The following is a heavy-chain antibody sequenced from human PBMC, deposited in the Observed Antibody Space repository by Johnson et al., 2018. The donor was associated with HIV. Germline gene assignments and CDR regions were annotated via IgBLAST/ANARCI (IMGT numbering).Heavy chain of an antibody. CDR2: IKSKTDGGTT. CDR1: GFTFDDYG. V-gene: IGHV3-15*01. CDR3: STDPLYYDYPLGAYDI. J-gene: IGHJ3*02. D-gene: IGHD3-16*01. Sequence: MLLVESGGGVVRPGGSLRVSCAASGFTFDDYGMNWVRQVPGQGLEWVGRIKSKTDGGTTDYGAPVKGRVTISRDDSKNTLYLQMNSLKTEDTAVYYCSTDPLYYDYPLGAYDIWGQGTIVTVAS.